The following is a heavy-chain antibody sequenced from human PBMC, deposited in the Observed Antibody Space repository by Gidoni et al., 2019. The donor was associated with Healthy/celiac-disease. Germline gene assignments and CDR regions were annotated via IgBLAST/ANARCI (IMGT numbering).Heavy chain of an antibody. CDR1: GYTFTRYY. Sequence: QVQLVQSGAKVKKLGPSVKVSCKASGYTFTRYYMPWVRQAPGQGLEWMGIINPSGGSTSYAQKFQGRVTMTRDTSTSTVYMELSSLRSEDTAVYYCARTGGASYAHDAFDIWGQGTMVTVSS. D-gene: IGHD2-2*01. CDR3: ARTGGASYAHDAFDI. J-gene: IGHJ3*02. V-gene: IGHV1-46*01. CDR2: INPSGGST.